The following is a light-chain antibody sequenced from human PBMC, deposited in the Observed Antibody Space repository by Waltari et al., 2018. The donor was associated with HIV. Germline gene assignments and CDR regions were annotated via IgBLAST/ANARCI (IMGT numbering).Light chain of an antibody. CDR1: KLDNQY. CDR2: QDT. CDR3: QAWDSTVAV. V-gene: IGLV3-1*01. J-gene: IGLJ2*01. Sequence: SYELTQPPSLSVSPGQTASIPCSGNKLDNQYVCWYHQRPGQSPVLVIYQDTKRPSDIPERFSGSSSGDTATLTISETQTVDEGDNYCQAWDSTVAVFGGGTRLTVL.